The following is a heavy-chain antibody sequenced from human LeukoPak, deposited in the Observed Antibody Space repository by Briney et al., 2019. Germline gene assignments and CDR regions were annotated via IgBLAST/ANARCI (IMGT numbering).Heavy chain of an antibody. J-gene: IGHJ4*02. V-gene: IGHV5-51*01. Sequence: PGASLKISCKSYGYNFFSNYWIAWVRQMPGKGLEWMGILYPGESDSRYSPPFQGQVTISADKSISTAYLQWSSLKDSDTAMYYCARASRDGYNQNFDYWGQGTLVTVSS. CDR3: ARASRDGYNQNFDY. CDR2: LYPGESDS. D-gene: IGHD5-24*01. CDR1: GYNFFSNYW.